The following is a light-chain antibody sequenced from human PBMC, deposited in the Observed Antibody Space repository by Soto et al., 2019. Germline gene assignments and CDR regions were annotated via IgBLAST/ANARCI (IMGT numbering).Light chain of an antibody. CDR1: QGITSA. V-gene: IGKV1-13*02. CDR3: QQFNTLLFT. CDR2: DAS. J-gene: IGKJ3*01. Sequence: AIQLTQSPSSLSASVGDRVTITCRASQGITSALAWYQQKPGKAPKVLIYDASNLASGVPLRFSSSGSGTDFTLTISSLQPEDFATYYCQQFNTLLFTFGPGTTVDI.